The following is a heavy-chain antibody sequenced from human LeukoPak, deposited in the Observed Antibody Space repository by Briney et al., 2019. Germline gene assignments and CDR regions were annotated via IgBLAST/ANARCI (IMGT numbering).Heavy chain of an antibody. CDR1: GFTFSSYA. CDR3: ARETYCSSTSCYLDYYYGMDV. J-gene: IGHJ6*04. V-gene: IGHV3-30*04. CDR2: ISYDGSNK. Sequence: GGSLRLSCAASGFTFSSYAMHWVRQAPGKGLEWVAVISYDGSNKYYADSVKGRFTISRDNSKNTLYLQMNSLRAEDTAEYYCARETYCSSTSCYLDYYYGMDVWGKGATVTVSS. D-gene: IGHD2-2*01.